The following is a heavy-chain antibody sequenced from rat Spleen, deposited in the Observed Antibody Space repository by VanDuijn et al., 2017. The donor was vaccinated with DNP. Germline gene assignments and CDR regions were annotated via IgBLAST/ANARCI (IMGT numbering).Heavy chain of an antibody. Sequence: EVQLVESGGGLVLPGRSLKFSCAASGFTFSDYAMAWVRQAPKKGLEWVATIIFDGSTTYYRDSVKGRFTISRDNAKSSLYLQMDSLRSEDTATYYCTSNPHIRTAAPFDYWGQGVMVTVSS. D-gene: IGHD3-8*01. CDR2: IIFDGSTT. CDR1: GFTFSDYA. V-gene: IGHV5-17*01. CDR3: TSNPHIRTAAPFDY. J-gene: IGHJ2*01.